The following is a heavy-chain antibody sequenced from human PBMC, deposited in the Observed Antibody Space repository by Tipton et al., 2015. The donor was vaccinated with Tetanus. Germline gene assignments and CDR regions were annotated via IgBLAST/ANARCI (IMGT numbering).Heavy chain of an antibody. CDR2: IWYDGSNK. CDR3: ARDRGYYDSGSYTYFDY. J-gene: IGHJ4*02. CDR1: GFTFSSYG. V-gene: IGHV3-33*01. Sequence: SLRLSCAASGFTFSSYGMYWVRQAPGKGLEWVAVIWYDGSNKYYADSVKGRFTISRDNSKNTLYLQMNSLRAEDTAVYYCARDRGYYDSGSYTYFDYWGQGTPVTVSS. D-gene: IGHD3-10*01.